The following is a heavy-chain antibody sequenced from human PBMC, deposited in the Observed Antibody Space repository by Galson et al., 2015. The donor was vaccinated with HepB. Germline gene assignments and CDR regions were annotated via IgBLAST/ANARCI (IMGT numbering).Heavy chain of an antibody. CDR3: VRGVYSSGGVLFDP. Sequence: SLRLSCAASGFTFDNYWMLWVRQAPGKGLVWVSRINLDGGSTSYADSVKGRFTISRDNAKNTLYLQMNSLRAEDTAVYYCVRGVYSSGGVLFDPWGQGTLVTVSS. CDR1: GFTFDNYW. CDR2: INLDGGST. V-gene: IGHV3-74*01. D-gene: IGHD6-19*01. J-gene: IGHJ5*02.